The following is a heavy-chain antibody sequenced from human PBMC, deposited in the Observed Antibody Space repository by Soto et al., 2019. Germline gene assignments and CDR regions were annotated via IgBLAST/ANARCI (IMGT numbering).Heavy chain of an antibody. CDR2: VMNDGSRT. J-gene: IGHJ6*02. CDR1: GFTFSSYA. D-gene: IGHD3-9*01. V-gene: IGHV3-74*03. CDR3: AGNEPENYDILTGYYGRAPNYGMDV. Sequence: GGSLRLSCAASGFTFSSYAMHWVRQVPGQGLVWVSHVMNDGSRTTYADSVKGRFTISRDNAKNSLYLQMNSLRAEDTAVYYCAGNEPENYDILTGYYGRAPNYGMDVWGQGTTVTVSS.